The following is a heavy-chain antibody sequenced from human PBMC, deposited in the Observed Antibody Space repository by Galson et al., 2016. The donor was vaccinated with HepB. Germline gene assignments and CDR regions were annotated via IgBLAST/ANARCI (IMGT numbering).Heavy chain of an antibody. J-gene: IGHJ4*01. D-gene: IGHD1-26*01. Sequence: LSLTCTVSGGSISGYYWSWIRQPPGKGLEWIGYIYDSGSTNYNPSLKSRLTISIDTSKNQFSLKLTSVTAADTAVYCCARLPRLWDGYFDYWGHGTLVTVSS. CDR3: ARLPRLWDGYFDY. CDR2: IYDSGST. CDR1: GGSISGYY. V-gene: IGHV4-59*08.